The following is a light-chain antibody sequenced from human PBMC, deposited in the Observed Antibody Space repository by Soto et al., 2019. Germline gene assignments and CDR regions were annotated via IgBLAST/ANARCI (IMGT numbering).Light chain of an antibody. CDR1: QSVLYSSKDKNY. CDR2: WAT. V-gene: IGKV4-1*01. J-gene: IGKJ1*01. CDR3: QQYYTPPWT. Sequence: DIVMTQSPDSLTVSLGERATVNCKSSQSVLYSSKDKNYLAWYQQKPGQPPRLLIYWATSRDSGVPDRFSGSGSGTDFTLTIGSLQAEDVAVYYCQQYYTPPWTFGQGTKVDIK.